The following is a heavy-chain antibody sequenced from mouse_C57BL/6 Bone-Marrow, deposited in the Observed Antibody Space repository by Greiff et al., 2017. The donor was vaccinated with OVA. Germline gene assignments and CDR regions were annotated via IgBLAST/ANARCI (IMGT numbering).Heavy chain of an antibody. J-gene: IGHJ2*01. CDR2: IRSKSNNYAT. D-gene: IGHD4-1*01. V-gene: IGHV10-1*01. Sequence: EVQLVESGGGLVQPKGSLKLSCAASGFSFNTYAMNWVRQAPGKGLEWVARIRSKSNNYATYYADSVKDRFTISRDDSESMLYLQMNNLKTEDAAVYYCGRGVTGAIDYWGQGTTLTVSS. CDR3: GRGVTGAIDY. CDR1: GFSFNTYA.